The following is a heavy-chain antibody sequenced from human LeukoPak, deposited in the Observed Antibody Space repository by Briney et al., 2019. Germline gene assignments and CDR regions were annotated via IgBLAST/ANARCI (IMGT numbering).Heavy chain of an antibody. CDR1: AFTFSTYG. Sequence: PGRSLRLSCAASAFTFSTYGMHWVRQAPGKGLEWVAVIWYDGSNKYYADSVKGRFTISRDNSKNTLYLQMNSLRAEDTAVYFCAKTHASSVFLFDYWGQGTLVTVSS. J-gene: IGHJ4*02. CDR2: IWYDGSNK. CDR3: AKTHASSVFLFDY. D-gene: IGHD6-6*01. V-gene: IGHV3-33*06.